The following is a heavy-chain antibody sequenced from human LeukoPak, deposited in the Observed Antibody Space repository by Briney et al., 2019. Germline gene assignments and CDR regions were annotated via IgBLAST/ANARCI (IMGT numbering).Heavy chain of an antibody. D-gene: IGHD5-12*01. J-gene: IGHJ3*02. CDR2: ISYDGSNK. CDR1: GFTFSSYG. V-gene: IGHV3-30*18. CDR3: TKWPPGAFDI. Sequence: GSLRLSCAASGFTFSSYGMHWVRQAPGKGLEWVAVISYDGSNKYYGDSVKGRFTISRDNSKNTLYLQMNSLRAEDTAEYYCTKWPPGAFDIWGQGTMVTVSS.